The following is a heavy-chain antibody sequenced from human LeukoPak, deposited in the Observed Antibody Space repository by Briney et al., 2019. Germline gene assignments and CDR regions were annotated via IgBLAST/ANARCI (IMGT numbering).Heavy chain of an antibody. V-gene: IGHV3-23*01. CDR3: AKGIIGSYSSGSLVFDY. J-gene: IGHJ4*02. CDR1: GFTFSSYA. CDR2: ISGSGGST. D-gene: IGHD6-19*01. Sequence: GGSLRLSCAASGFTFSSYAMSWVRQAPGKGLEWVSAISGSGGSTYYADSVKGRFTISRDNSKNTLYLQMNSLRAEGTAVYYCAKGIIGSYSSGSLVFDYWGQGTLVTVSS.